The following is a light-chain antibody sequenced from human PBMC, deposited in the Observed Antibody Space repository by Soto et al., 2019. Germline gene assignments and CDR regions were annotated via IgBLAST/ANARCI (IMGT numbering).Light chain of an antibody. CDR2: DAS. CDR3: QQYNSYSWT. CDR1: QSINSW. Sequence: DIQMTQSPSTLSASVGDRVTITCRASQSINSWLALYQQKPGKAPKLLIYDASSLESGVPSRFSGSGSGTEFTLTISSLQPDDFATYYCQQYNSYSWTFGQGTKVDI. J-gene: IGKJ1*01. V-gene: IGKV1-5*01.